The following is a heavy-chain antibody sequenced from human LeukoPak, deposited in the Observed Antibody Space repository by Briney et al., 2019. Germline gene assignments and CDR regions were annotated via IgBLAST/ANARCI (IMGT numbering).Heavy chain of an antibody. CDR2: IYYSGST. Sequence: ASETLSLTCTVSGGSFSSGDYYWSWIRQPPGKGLEWIGYIYYSGSTYYNPSLKSRVTISVDTSKNQFSLKLTSVTAADTAVYYCARIGNYYFDYWGQGTLVTVSS. D-gene: IGHD1-1*01. J-gene: IGHJ4*02. V-gene: IGHV4-30-4*01. CDR1: GGSFSSGDYY. CDR3: ARIGNYYFDY.